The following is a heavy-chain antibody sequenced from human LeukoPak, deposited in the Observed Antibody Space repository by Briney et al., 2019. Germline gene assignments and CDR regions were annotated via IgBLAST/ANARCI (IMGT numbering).Heavy chain of an antibody. J-gene: IGHJ4*02. CDR2: ISSDGSIK. CDR1: GFTFSAYA. V-gene: IGHV3-30*04. CDR3: ARGSVSKYRFFDN. D-gene: IGHD3-3*02. Sequence: GGSLSLSCAASGFTFSAYAMHWVRQAPGKGLGWVAVISSDGSIKYYADSVKGRFTISRDNSENTMWLQMGSLRAEDTAVYYCARGSVSKYRFFDNWGQGILVTVSS.